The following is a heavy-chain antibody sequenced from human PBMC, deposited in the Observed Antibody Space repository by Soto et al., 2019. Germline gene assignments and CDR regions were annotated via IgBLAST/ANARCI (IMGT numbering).Heavy chain of an antibody. CDR1: GFTFSSYS. J-gene: IGHJ4*02. D-gene: IGHD3-16*01. Sequence: PGGSLRLSCAASGFTFSSYSISWVRQAPWKGLEWVSAISGSGVSTYYADSVKGRFTISRDNSKNTLYLQMNSLRAEDTAVYYCAKDDTYADSSSGFDYWGQRNHVPVSS. CDR2: ISGSGVST. CDR3: AKDDTYADSSSGFDY. V-gene: IGHV3-23*01.